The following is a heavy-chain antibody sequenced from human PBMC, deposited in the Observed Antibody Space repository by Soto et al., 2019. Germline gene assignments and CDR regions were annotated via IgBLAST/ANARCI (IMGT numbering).Heavy chain of an antibody. CDR2: IYYRGNT. V-gene: IGHV4-39*07. CDR1: GDSINSDKYY. J-gene: IGHJ3*02. Sequence: PSETLSLTCSVSGDSINSDKYYWGWIRQPPGKGLEWIGSIYYRGNTYYNPSLQTRVTISLDTSKNQFSLKLSSVTAADSAVYYCARDKREYSSAGAAFDTRGQEAMVPVSS. CDR3: ARDKREYSSAGAAFDT. D-gene: IGHD6-6*01.